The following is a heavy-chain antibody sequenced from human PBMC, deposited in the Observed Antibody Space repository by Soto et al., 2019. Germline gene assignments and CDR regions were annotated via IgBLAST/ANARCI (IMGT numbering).Heavy chain of an antibody. V-gene: IGHV4-34*01. CDR3: ARLAGPWYFDL. J-gene: IGHJ2*01. CDR2: INHSGSS. CDR1: GGSFSGFY. Sequence: SETLSLTCAVHGGSFSGFYWTWIRQPPGKGLEWIGEINHSGSSNYNPPLKSRVTMSLDTSRNQFSLSLNSVTAADTAVYYCARLAGPWYFDLWGRGTLVTVSS.